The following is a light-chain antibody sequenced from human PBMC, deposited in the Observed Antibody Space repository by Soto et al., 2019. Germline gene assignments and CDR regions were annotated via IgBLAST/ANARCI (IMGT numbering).Light chain of an antibody. CDR1: QSISNK. Sequence: DIPMTQSPSSLSASLGDRVTSXXRASQSISNKLIWYQVKPGEAPKAXIYTASSLYSGVPSRFSGSGSGTDFTLTISSLQPEDFAAYYCQQGYSNPITFGQGTRLEIK. CDR3: QQGYSNPIT. CDR2: TAS. V-gene: IGKV1-39*01. J-gene: IGKJ5*01.